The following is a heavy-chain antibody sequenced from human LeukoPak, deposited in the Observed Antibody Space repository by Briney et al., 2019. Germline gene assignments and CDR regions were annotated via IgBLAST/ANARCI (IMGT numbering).Heavy chain of an antibody. D-gene: IGHD4-17*01. J-gene: IGHJ4*02. Sequence: GASVKVSCKASGYTFTDYYIHWVRQAPGQGLEWMGIINPSGGNTKYAEKFQARVTMTRDTSTSTVYMALSSLRSEDTAVYYCARAQGYGDCDYWGQGTLVTVSS. CDR1: GYTFTDYY. V-gene: IGHV1-46*01. CDR2: INPSGGNT. CDR3: ARAQGYGDCDY.